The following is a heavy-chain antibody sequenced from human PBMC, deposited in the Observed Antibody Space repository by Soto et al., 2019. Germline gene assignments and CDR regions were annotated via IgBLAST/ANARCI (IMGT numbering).Heavy chain of an antibody. CDR3: ARRSRSSSGWYFFDQ. Sequence: PSETLSLTCSVSGDSINSDSWSWIRQAPGKGLEWIAYIYHNGATRYNPSLESRVTISIDTSQNKFSLKLVSVTTADTALYYCARRSRSSSGWYFFDQWGQGTLVTVSS. CDR1: GDSINSDS. J-gene: IGHJ4*02. CDR2: IYHNGAT. V-gene: IGHV4-59*01. D-gene: IGHD6-19*01.